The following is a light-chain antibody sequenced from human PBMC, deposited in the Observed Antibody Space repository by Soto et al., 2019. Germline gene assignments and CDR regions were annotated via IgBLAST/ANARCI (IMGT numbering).Light chain of an antibody. V-gene: IGLV2-14*03. CDR1: SSDVGGYDF. CDR2: DVS. CDR3: SSYTSISTYV. Sequence: QSVLTQPASVSGSPGQSITISCTGTSSDVGGYDFVSWYQHHPGKAPRLMIYDVSHRPSGVSDRFSASKSGNTASLTISGLLAEDEADYYCSSYTSISTYVSGTGTKVTVL. J-gene: IGLJ1*01.